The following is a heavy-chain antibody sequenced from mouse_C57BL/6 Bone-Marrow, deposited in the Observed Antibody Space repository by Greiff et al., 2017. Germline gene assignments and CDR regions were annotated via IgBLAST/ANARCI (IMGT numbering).Heavy chain of an antibody. CDR2: IYYSGTI. J-gene: IGHJ2*01. V-gene: IGHV3-5*01. D-gene: IGHD1-1*01. Sequence: VQLKESGPGLVKPSQTVFLTCTVTGISITTGNYRWSWIRQFPGNKLEWIGYIYYSGTITYNPSLTIRTTITRDTPKNQFSLEINSLTAEDTATYYCARDRNYYGLDYWGQGTTLTVSS. CDR3: ARDRNYYGLDY. CDR1: GISITTGNYR.